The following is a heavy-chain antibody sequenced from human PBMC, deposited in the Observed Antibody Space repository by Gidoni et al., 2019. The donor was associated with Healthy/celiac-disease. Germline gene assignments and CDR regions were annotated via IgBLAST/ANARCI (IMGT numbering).Heavy chain of an antibody. CDR1: GGPISSSSYY. CDR3: ARDSLSIFGDAFDI. Sequence: QLQLQESGPGLVKPSETLSLTCTVPGGPISSSSYYWGWIRQPPGKGLEWIGSIYYSGSTYYNPSLKSRVTISVDTSKNQFSLKLSSVTAADTAVYYCARDSLSIFGDAFDIWGQGTMVTVSS. CDR2: IYYSGST. D-gene: IGHD3-3*01. J-gene: IGHJ3*02. V-gene: IGHV4-39*07.